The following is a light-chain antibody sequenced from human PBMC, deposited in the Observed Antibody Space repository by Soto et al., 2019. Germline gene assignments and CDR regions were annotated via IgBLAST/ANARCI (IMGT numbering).Light chain of an antibody. CDR3: QQYDNLPPFT. CDR1: QDISNY. Sequence: DIQMTQSPSSLSASVGDRVTITCQASQDISNYLNWYQQKPGKAPKLLIYDASNLETGVPSRFSGSGSGTDFTFTISSLQPEDIAAYYCQQYDNLPPFTFGPGTIVDI. CDR2: DAS. V-gene: IGKV1-33*01. J-gene: IGKJ3*01.